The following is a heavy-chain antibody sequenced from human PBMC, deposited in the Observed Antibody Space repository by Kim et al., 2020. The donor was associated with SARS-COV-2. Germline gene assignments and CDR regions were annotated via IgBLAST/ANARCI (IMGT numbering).Heavy chain of an antibody. CDR3: ARNRYYYDSSGRRGMDV. D-gene: IGHD3-22*01. V-gene: IGHV3-48*02. Sequence: KGRVTISRDNAKNSLYLQRNSLRDEDTAVYYCARNRYYYDSSGRRGMDVWGQGTTVTVSS. J-gene: IGHJ6*02.